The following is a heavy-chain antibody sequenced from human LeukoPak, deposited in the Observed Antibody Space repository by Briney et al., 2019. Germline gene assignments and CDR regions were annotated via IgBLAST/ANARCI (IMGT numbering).Heavy chain of an antibody. J-gene: IGHJ5*02. CDR2: INPNSGGT. D-gene: IGHD3-9*01. CDR3: ARDRVGLRYFDWLFCIDP. CDR1: GYTFTGYY. V-gene: IGHV1-2*02. Sequence: GASVKVSCKASGYTFTGYYMHWVRQAPGQGLEWMGWINPNSGGTNYAQKFQGRVTMTRDTSISTAYMELSRLRSDDTAVYYCARDRVGLRYFDWLFCIDPWGQGTLVTVSS.